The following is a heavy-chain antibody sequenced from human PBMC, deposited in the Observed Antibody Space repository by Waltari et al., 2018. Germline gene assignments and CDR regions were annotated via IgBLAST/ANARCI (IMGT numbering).Heavy chain of an antibody. J-gene: IGHJ6*02. CDR2: IYHSGST. D-gene: IGHD2-2*01. V-gene: IGHV4-4*02. Sequence: QVQLQESGPGLVKPSGTLSLTCAVSGGPISSSNWWCWVRQPPGKGLEWIGEIYHSGSTNYNPSLKSRVTISVDKSKNQFSLKLSSVTAADTAVYYCARTGYGVPATYGMDVWGQGTTVTVSS. CDR3: ARTGYGVPATYGMDV. CDR1: GGPISSSNW.